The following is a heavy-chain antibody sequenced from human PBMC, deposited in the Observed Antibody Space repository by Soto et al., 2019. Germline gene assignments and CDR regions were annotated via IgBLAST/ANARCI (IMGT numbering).Heavy chain of an antibody. CDR3: AKDVDYNDNSGSYILRYFDL. CDR2: ISTYNGKT. CDR1: GYTFTSYV. D-gene: IGHD3-22*01. J-gene: IGHJ2*01. V-gene: IGHV1-18*01. Sequence: QVQLVQSGAEVKKPRASVKVSCKASGYTFTSYVVTWVRQAPGQGLEWMGWISTYNGKTNYAQNLQGRVSMTTDTSTSTAYVELWSLRSDETAVYYCAKDVDYNDNSGSYILRYFDLWGRGTLVTVSS.